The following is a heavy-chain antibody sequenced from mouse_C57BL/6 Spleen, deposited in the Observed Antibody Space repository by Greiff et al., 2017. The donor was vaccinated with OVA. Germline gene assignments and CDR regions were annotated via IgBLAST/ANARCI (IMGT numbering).Heavy chain of an antibody. CDR1: GFTFSSYA. J-gene: IGHJ2*01. CDR3: ARGRPYYFDY. Sequence: DVMLVESGGGLVKPGGSLKLSCAASGFTFSSYAMSWVRQTPEKRLEWVATISDGGSYTYYPDNVKGRFTISRDNAKNNLYLQMSHLKSEDTAMYYCARGRPYYFDYWGQGTTLTVSS. CDR2: ISDGGSYT. V-gene: IGHV5-4*03.